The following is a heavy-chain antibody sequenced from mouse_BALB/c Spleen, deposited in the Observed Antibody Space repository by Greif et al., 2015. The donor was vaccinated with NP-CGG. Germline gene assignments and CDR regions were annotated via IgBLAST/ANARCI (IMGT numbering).Heavy chain of an antibody. V-gene: IGHV1-7*01. CDR2: INPSTGYT. D-gene: IGHD1-1*01. Sequence: QVQLQQPGAELAKPGASVKMSCKASGYTFTSYWMHWVKQGPGQGLEWIGYINPSTGYTEYNQKFKDKATLTADKSSSTAYMQLSSLTSEDSAVYYCARKGTTVVDYFDYWGQGTTLTVSS. CDR1: GYTFTSYW. CDR3: ARKGTTVVDYFDY. J-gene: IGHJ2*01.